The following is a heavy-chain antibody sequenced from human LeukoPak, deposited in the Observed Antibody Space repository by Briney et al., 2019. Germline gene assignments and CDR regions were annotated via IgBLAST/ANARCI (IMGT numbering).Heavy chain of an antibody. V-gene: IGHV4-59*01. Sequence: SETLSLTCTVSGGSISIYYWSWIRQPPGKGLEYIGYIYYSGSTNYNPSLKSRVTMSLDTSKNQFSLKLSSVTAADTAVYYCAREEVPHGFDIWGQGTMVTVSS. J-gene: IGHJ3*02. CDR2: IYYSGST. CDR1: GGSISIYY. CDR3: AREEVPHGFDI.